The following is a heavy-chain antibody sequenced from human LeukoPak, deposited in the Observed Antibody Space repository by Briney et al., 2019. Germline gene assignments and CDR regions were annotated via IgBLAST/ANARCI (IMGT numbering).Heavy chain of an antibody. CDR3: AKDGAEGRYYYDSSADY. D-gene: IGHD3-22*01. J-gene: IGHJ4*02. CDR1: GFTFSSYA. Sequence: GSLRLSCAASGFTFSSYAMSWVRQAPGKGLEWVSAISGSGGSTYYAVSVKGRFTISRDNSKNTLYLQMNSLRAEDTAVYYCAKDGAEGRYYYDSSADYWGQGTLVTVSS. V-gene: IGHV3-23*01. CDR2: ISGSGGST.